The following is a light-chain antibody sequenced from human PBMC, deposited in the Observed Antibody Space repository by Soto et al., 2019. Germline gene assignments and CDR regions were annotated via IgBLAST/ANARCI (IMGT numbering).Light chain of an antibody. J-gene: IGLJ2*01. CDR2: DVS. CDR1: SSDVGGYNY. Sequence: QSALTQPASVSGSPGQSITISCTGTSSDVGGYNYVYWYQQHPGKAPKLMIYDVSNRPSGVSNRFSGSKSGNTASLTISGLQAEDEADYYCSSYTSNSTRVFGGGTKVTVL. CDR3: SSYTSNSTRV. V-gene: IGLV2-14*01.